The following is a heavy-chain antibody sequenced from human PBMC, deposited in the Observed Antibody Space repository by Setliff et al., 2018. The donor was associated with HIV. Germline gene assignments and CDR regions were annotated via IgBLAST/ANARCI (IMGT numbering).Heavy chain of an antibody. D-gene: IGHD3-22*01. CDR3: AKAPGWLFLSHY. CDR1: GYTFNNYG. J-gene: IGHJ4*02. Sequence: ASVKVSCKASGYTFNNYGISWVRQAPGQGLEWMGWINTHSGYTNYAQNVQGRVTVTMDTSTSTAYMELRSLKSDDTAIYYCAKAPGWLFLSHYWGQGTLVTVSS. CDR2: INTHSGYT. V-gene: IGHV1-18*01.